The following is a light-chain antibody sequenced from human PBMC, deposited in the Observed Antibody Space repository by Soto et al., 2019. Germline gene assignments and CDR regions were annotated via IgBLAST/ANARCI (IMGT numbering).Light chain of an antibody. V-gene: IGLV2-14*01. CDR3: SSYTSSSTLRV. CDR1: SSDVGGYNY. CDR2: DVS. Sequence: QYVLTQPASVSGSPGQSITISCTGTSSDVGGYNYVSWYQQHPGKAPKLMTYDVSNRPSGVSNRFSGSKSGNTASLTISGLQAEDEADYYCSSYTSSSTLRVFGTGTKVTVL. J-gene: IGLJ1*01.